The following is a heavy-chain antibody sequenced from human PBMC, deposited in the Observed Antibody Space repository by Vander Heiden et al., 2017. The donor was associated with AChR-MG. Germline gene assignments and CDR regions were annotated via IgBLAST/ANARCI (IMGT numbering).Heavy chain of an antibody. V-gene: IGHV5-51*01. Sequence: EVQLVQSGAEVQKPGQSLTISCKGSGSSFTSYCIGWVRQMPGKGLEWMGIIYPGDSDTRYSPSFQGQVTIAADKSISTAYLQWISLKASDTAMYYCARLPNGSGSCPCFWYYYGMDVWGQGTTVAVSS. J-gene: IGHJ6*02. CDR2: IYPGDSDT. CDR1: GSSFTSYC. D-gene: IGHD3-10*01. CDR3: ARLPNGSGSCPCFWYYYGMDV.